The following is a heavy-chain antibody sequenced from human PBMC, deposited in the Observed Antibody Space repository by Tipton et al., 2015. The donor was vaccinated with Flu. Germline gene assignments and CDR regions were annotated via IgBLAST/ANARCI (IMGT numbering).Heavy chain of an antibody. CDR1: GFTFSNYW. J-gene: IGHJ4*02. Sequence: SLRLSCAASGFTFSNYWMSWVRQAPGKGLEWVANIKADGSETYYVDSVKGRFTISRDNARNSLSLQMNSLRAEDTALYYCTRDDYERVGATGYWGQGTLVTVSS. D-gene: IGHD1-26*01. CDR2: IKADGSET. V-gene: IGHV3-7*01. CDR3: TRDDYERVGATGY.